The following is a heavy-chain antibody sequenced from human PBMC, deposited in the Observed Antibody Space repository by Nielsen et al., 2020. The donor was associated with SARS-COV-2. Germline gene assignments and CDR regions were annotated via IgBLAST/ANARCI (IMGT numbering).Heavy chain of an antibody. Sequence: GESLKISCAASGFTFSSYAMSWVRQTPGKGLEWVSGITGSGGNRYYGDSVKGRFTISRDNAKNKLYLQMDSLRVEDTALYYCAKGDNGYTRGSTFNYWGQGTLVTVSS. CDR1: GFTFSSYA. J-gene: IGHJ4*02. CDR3: AKGDNGYTRGSTFNY. V-gene: IGHV3-23*01. CDR2: ITGSGGNR. D-gene: IGHD5-12*01.